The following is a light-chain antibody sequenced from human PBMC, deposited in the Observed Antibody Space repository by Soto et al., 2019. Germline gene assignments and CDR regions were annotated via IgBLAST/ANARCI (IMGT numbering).Light chain of an antibody. CDR2: EVS. Sequence: QSALTQPPSASGSPGQSVTISCIGTSSDVGGYNYVSWYQQHPGKAPKLMIYEVSKRPSWVPDRFSGSKSGNTASLTVSGLQAEDEADYYCSSYAGSNNLGVFGGGTKLTVL. CDR1: SSDVGGYNY. V-gene: IGLV2-8*01. CDR3: SSYAGSNNLGV. J-gene: IGLJ2*01.